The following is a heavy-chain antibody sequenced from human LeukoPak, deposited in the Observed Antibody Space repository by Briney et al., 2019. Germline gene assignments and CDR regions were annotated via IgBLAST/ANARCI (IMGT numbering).Heavy chain of an antibody. CDR2: IYPSDSDT. CDR1: GYSFTRYW. D-gene: IGHD6-19*01. V-gene: IGHV5-51*01. Sequence: GESLKISCNASGYSFTRYWIGSARQMPGKGLECMGIIYPSDSDTRYSPSFRGQVSISVDKSISTASLQWSSLKASDTAMYYCARNVGSSGWSVWGQGTLVTVSP. J-gene: IGHJ4*02. CDR3: ARNVGSSGWSV.